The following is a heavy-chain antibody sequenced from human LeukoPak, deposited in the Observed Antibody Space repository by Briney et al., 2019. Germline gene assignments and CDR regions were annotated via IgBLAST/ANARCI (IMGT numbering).Heavy chain of an antibody. D-gene: IGHD2/OR15-2a*01. Sequence: GGSLRLSCAVSGITVSSSHMSWVRQAPEKGLGWVSIIYGGGSTYYADSVKGRFTISRDNSKNTLYLEMNNLRAEDTAVYYCARTREYRFEYWGQGTLVTVSS. CDR1: GITVSSSH. CDR2: IYGGGST. J-gene: IGHJ4*02. V-gene: IGHV3-53*01. CDR3: ARTREYRFEY.